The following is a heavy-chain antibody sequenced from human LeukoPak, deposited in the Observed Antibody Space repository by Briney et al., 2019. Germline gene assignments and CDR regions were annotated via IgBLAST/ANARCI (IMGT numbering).Heavy chain of an antibody. CDR3: ARSGVPKKYYFDY. CDR2: INDSGGST. Sequence: AGSLRPSCAASAFTFSSYGMSWDRQAPGQGLEWVSAINDSGGSTYYADSVKGRFTISRDNSKNTLYLQMNSLRAEDTAVYYCARSGVPKKYYFDYWGQGTLVTVSS. V-gene: IGHV3-23*01. D-gene: IGHD3-10*01. J-gene: IGHJ4*02. CDR1: AFTFSSYG.